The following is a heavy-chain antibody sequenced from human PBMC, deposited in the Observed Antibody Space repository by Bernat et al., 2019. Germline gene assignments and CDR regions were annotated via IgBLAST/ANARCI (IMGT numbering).Heavy chain of an antibody. CDR3: AMAWGSGAFDI. V-gene: IGHV1-69*06. CDR2: SIPMFGTA. Sequence: QVQLVQSGAEVKKPGSSVKVSCKASGGTFSSYAISWVRQALGQGLDWMGGSIPMFGTANYAQKFQGRVTITADKSTSTAYMELSSLRSEDTAVYYCAMAWGSGAFDIWGQGTMVTVSS. D-gene: IGHD7-27*01. J-gene: IGHJ3*02. CDR1: GGTFSSYA.